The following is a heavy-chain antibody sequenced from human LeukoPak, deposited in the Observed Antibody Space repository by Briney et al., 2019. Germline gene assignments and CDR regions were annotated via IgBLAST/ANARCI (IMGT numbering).Heavy chain of an antibody. D-gene: IGHD4-17*01. Sequence: QSGGSLRLSCAASGFTFSSYGMHWVRQAPGKGLEWVAVIWYDGSNKYYADSVKGRFTISRDNSKNTLYLQMNSLRAEDTAVYYCAKDSEYGEYTGIDYWGQGTLVTVSS. V-gene: IGHV3-30*02. J-gene: IGHJ4*02. CDR1: GFTFSSYG. CDR2: IWYDGSNK. CDR3: AKDSEYGEYTGIDY.